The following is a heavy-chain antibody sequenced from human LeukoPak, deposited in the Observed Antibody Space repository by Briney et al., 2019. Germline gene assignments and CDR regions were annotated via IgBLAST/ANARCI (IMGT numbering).Heavy chain of an antibody. CDR1: GFTFSSYG. CDR2: IRYDGGNK. J-gene: IGHJ5*02. D-gene: IGHD3-9*01. CDR3: AGTYYDILTGPQNWFDP. V-gene: IGHV3-30*02. Sequence: QPGGSLRLSCAASGFTFSSYGMHWVRQAPGKGLEWVAFIRYDGGNKYYADSVKGRFTISRDNSKNTLYLQMNSLRAEDTAVYYCAGTYYDILTGPQNWFDPWGQGTLVTVSS.